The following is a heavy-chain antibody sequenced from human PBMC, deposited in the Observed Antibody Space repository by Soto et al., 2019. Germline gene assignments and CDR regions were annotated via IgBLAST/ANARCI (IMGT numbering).Heavy chain of an antibody. D-gene: IGHD6-19*01. CDR1: GDSMSSSDYY. CDR2: IYYSGST. J-gene: IGHJ4*02. CDR3: ARRTVNIRTFYSGLKTHCFDY. V-gene: IGHV4-39*01. Sequence: ETLSLTCAVSGDSMSSSDYYWGWIRQPPGKGLEWIGSIYYSGSTYYNPSLQSRVAISVDTSKNQFSLKLKSVTAADTAIYYCARRTVNIRTFYSGLKTHCFDYWGQGAPVTVSS.